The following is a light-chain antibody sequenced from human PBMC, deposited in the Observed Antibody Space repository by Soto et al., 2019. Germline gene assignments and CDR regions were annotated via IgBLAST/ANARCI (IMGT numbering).Light chain of an antibody. CDR1: SSDVGSYNL. J-gene: IGLJ3*02. CDR2: EVS. V-gene: IGLV2-23*02. Sequence: HSVLTQPASVSGSPGQSITISCTGTSSDVGSYNLVSWYQQHPDKAPKLIIYEVSKWPSGVSSRFSASKSCNTASLTISGLQSEDEADYYCCSYAGSSTWVFGGGTKLTVL. CDR3: CSYAGSSTWV.